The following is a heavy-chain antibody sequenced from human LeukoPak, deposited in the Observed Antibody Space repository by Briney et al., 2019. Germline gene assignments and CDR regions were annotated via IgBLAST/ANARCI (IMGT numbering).Heavy chain of an antibody. D-gene: IGHD2-15*01. CDR2: IYYSGST. Sequence: PSETLSLTCTASGGSISSGDSYWGWIRQPPGKGLEWIGYIYYSGSTYYNPSLKSRVTISVDTSKNQFSLKLSAVTAADTAVYYCARGRNWFDPWGQGTLVTVSS. J-gene: IGHJ5*02. CDR1: GGSISSGDSY. V-gene: IGHV4-30-4*08. CDR3: ARGRNWFDP.